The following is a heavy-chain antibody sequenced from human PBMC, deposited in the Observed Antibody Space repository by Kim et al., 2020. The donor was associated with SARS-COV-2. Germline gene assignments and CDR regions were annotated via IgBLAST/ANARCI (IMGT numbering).Heavy chain of an antibody. Sequence: GGSLRLSCAASGFTFSSYAMHWVRQAPGKGLECVAVISYDGSNTYYVDSVKGRFTISRDNSKNTLYLQMNSLRAEDTAVYYCASSGYSGYVSWNYFDYWGQRTLVTVSP. V-gene: IGHV3-30*04. CDR1: GFTFSSYA. CDR3: ASSGYSGYVSWNYFDY. D-gene: IGHD5-12*01. J-gene: IGHJ4*02. CDR2: ISYDGSNT.